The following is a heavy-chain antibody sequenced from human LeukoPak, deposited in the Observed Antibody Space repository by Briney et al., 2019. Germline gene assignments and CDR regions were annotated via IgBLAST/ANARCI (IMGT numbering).Heavy chain of an antibody. CDR2: IYPGDSDT. CDR3: ARARYCSGGSCYAEY. V-gene: IGHV5-51*01. CDR1: GYSFTTYW. Sequence: LGESLKIPCKGSGYSFTTYWIGWVRQMPGKGLEWMGIIYPGDSDTRYSPSFQGQVTISADNSISTAYLQWSSLKASDTAMYYCARARYCSGGSCYAEYWGQGTLVTVSS. D-gene: IGHD2-15*01. J-gene: IGHJ4*02.